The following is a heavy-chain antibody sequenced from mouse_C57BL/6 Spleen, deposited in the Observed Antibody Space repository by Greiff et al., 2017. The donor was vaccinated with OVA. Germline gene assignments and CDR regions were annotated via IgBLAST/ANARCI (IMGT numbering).Heavy chain of an antibody. J-gene: IGHJ4*01. Sequence: EVKLMESAGGLVQPGSSMKLSCTASGFTFSDYYMAWVRQVPEKGLEWVANINYDGSSTYYLDSLKSRFIISRDNAKNILYLQMSSLKSEDTATYYCARAYYSGAMDYWGQGTSVTVSS. V-gene: IGHV5-16*01. CDR3: ARAYYSGAMDY. D-gene: IGHD2-12*01. CDR1: GFTFSDYY. CDR2: INYDGSST.